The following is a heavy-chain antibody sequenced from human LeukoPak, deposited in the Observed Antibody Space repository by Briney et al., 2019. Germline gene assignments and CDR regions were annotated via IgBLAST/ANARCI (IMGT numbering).Heavy chain of an antibody. CDR2: ISDDGKNK. Sequence: PGGSLRLSCAGSGFTFSRYAMHWVRQAPGKGLERMAVISDDGKNKAYGDAVVGRFTISRDSSKNTVFVQMNFLRAEDTAVYYCARDRGYSGSSLFDNWGQGTLVTVSS. D-gene: IGHD1-26*01. CDR3: ARDRGYSGSSLFDN. J-gene: IGHJ4*02. CDR1: GFTFSRYA. V-gene: IGHV3-30*03.